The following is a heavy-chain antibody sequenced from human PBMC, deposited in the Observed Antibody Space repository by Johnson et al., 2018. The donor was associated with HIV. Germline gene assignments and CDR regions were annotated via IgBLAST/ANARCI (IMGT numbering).Heavy chain of an antibody. J-gene: IGHJ3*02. V-gene: IGHV3-13*01. Sequence: VQLVESGGGLVQPGGSLRLSCAASGFTFSSYDMHWVRQATGKGLEWVSAIGTAGDTYYPGSVKGRFTISRENAKNSLYLQMNSLRAGDTAVYYCARSQGRGDAFDIWGQGTMVTVSS. CDR3: ARSQGRGDAFDI. D-gene: IGHD3-10*01. CDR1: GFTFSSYD. CDR2: IGTAGDT.